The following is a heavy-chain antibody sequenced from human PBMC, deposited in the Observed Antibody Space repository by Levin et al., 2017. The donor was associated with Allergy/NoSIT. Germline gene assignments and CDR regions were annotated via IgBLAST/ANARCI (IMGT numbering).Heavy chain of an antibody. CDR1: GFSLSTSAMC. J-gene: IGHJ4*02. CDR2: IDWDDEK. Sequence: TLSLTCTFSGFSLSTSAMCVSWVRQPPGKAPEWLARIDWDDEKFYSPSLRTRLTISKDTSKNQVVLTMTNMDPVDTATYYCARIISVSGWDHDSWGQGTLVTVSS. CDR3: ARIISVSGWDHDS. D-gene: IGHD6-19*01. V-gene: IGHV2-70*16.